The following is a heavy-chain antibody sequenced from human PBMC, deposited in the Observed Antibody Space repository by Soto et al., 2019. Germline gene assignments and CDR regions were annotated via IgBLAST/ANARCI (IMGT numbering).Heavy chain of an antibody. D-gene: IGHD2-21*01. J-gene: IGHJ4*02. V-gene: IGHV1-2*02. CDR2: INPNSADT. CDR3: AREASAVVSLDY. Sequence: QVQLLQSGAEMKKPGASLKVSCQASGYIFTGYSLHWVRQAPGQGLEWLGWINPNSADTIYAQKLQDRATMTSDTSISTAYFELTSLRSDDTAVYDCAREASAVVSLDYWGQGTLVTVSS. CDR1: GYIFTGYS.